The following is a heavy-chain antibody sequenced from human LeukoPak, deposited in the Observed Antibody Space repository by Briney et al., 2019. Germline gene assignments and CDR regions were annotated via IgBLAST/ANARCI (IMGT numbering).Heavy chain of an antibody. CDR3: ARDNGDYGSGSYCDY. Sequence: KAGGSLRLSCAASGFTFSSYAMSWVRQAPGKGLEWVSSISSSSTYIYYADSVKGRFTISRDNAKNSLYLQMNSLRAEDTAVYYCARDNGDYGSGSYCDYWGQGTLVTVSS. D-gene: IGHD3-10*01. CDR1: GFTFSSYA. J-gene: IGHJ4*02. CDR2: ISSSSTYI. V-gene: IGHV3-21*01.